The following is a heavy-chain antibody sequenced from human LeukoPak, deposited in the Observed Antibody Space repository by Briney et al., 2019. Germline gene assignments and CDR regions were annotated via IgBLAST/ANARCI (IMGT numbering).Heavy chain of an antibody. CDR3: ARVVRISSSWYKGPYYYYMDV. J-gene: IGHJ6*03. CDR2: INHSGST. Sequence: SGTLSLTCAVYGGSFSGYYWSWIRQPPGKGLEWIGEINHSGSTNYNPSLKSRVTISVDTSKNQFSLKLSSVTAADTAVYYCARVVRISSSWYKGPYYYYMDVWGKGTTVTVSS. D-gene: IGHD6-13*01. CDR1: GGSFSGYY. V-gene: IGHV4-34*01.